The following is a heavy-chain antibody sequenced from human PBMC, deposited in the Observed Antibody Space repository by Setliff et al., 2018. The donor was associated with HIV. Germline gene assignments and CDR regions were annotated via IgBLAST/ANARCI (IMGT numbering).Heavy chain of an antibody. J-gene: IGHJ1*01. V-gene: IGHV4-34*01. Sequence: SETLSLTCAVYGGSFSGYYWTWIRQSPGKGLEWIGEITDSGGSKYNPSLESRVTISVDTSKNQFSLNLTSVTVADTGVYYCASPYSGSYSGFQYWGQGTLVTVSS. D-gene: IGHD1-26*01. CDR1: GGSFSGYY. CDR2: ITDSGGS. CDR3: ASPYSGSYSGFQY.